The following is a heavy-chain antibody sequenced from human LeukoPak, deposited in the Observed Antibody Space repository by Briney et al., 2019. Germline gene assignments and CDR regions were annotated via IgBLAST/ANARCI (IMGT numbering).Heavy chain of an antibody. D-gene: IGHD3-16*01. CDR3: ARYTFSWEYYFDY. V-gene: IGHV1-46*01. J-gene: IGHJ4*02. Sequence: ASVKVSCKASGYTFTSYYMHWVRQAPGQGLEWMGIINPNAGSTTYAEKFQARVKMTSDTSTGTVYMELSSLRSEDTAVYYCARYTFSWEYYFDYWGQGTLVTVRS. CDR2: INPNAGST. CDR1: GYTFTSYY.